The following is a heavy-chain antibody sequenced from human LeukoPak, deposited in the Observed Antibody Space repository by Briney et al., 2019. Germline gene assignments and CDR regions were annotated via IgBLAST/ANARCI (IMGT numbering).Heavy chain of an antibody. Sequence: SETLSLTCTVSGGSISSYYWSWIRQPPGKGLEWIGYIYYTGSTDYNPSLKSRVTISVDTSKNHSSLRLSSMTAADTAVYYCARKVYGDYYFDYWGQGTLVTVSS. CDR3: ARKVYGDYYFDY. CDR2: IYYTGST. CDR1: GGSISSYY. D-gene: IGHD4-17*01. J-gene: IGHJ4*02. V-gene: IGHV4-59*01.